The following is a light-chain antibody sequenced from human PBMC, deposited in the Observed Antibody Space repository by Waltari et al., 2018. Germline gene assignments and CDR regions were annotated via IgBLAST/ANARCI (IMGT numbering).Light chain of an antibody. J-gene: IGLJ3*02. CDR1: STAVGGYDY. V-gene: IGLV2-11*01. Sequence: QSALPQPRSVSGSPGHSVTIPCTGTSTAVGGYDYVPWYQQYPGKAPQLVIYDVSKRPSGVPDRFSGSRSGNTASLTISGLQAEDEADYNCCSYAGRATWAFGGGTKLTVL. CDR2: DVS. CDR3: CSYAGRATWA.